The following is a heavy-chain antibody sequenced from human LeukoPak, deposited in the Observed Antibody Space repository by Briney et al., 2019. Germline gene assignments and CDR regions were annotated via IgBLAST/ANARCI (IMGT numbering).Heavy chain of an antibody. CDR3: AKGQKNYYYDSSGYRWFDP. CDR1: GFTFSSYA. Sequence: GGSLRLSYAASGFTFSSYAMSWVRQAPGKGLEWVSAISGSGGSTYYADSVKGRFTISRDNSKNTLYLQMNSLRAEDTAVYYCAKGQKNYYYDSSGYRWFDPWGQGTLVTVSS. V-gene: IGHV3-23*01. J-gene: IGHJ5*02. D-gene: IGHD3-22*01. CDR2: ISGSGGST.